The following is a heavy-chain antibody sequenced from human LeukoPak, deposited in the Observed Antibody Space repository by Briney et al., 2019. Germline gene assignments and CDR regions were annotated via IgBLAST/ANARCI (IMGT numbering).Heavy chain of an antibody. D-gene: IGHD2-15*01. J-gene: IGHJ5*02. Sequence: PGGSLRLSCAASGFTFDDYAMHWVRQTPGKWLVWFSCISADGSVTRYADSVKGRFTISRDNTKSTLYLQMQSLRAEDTAVYYCATAGGDGSRMGFDPWGQGTLVTVSS. V-gene: IGHV3-74*01. CDR2: ISADGSVT. CDR1: GFTFDDYA. CDR3: ATAGGDGSRMGFDP.